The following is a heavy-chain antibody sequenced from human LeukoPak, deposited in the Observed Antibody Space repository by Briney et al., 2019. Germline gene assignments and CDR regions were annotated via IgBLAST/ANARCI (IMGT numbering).Heavy chain of an antibody. D-gene: IGHD6-13*01. CDR1: GFTVSSNY. V-gene: IGHV3-53*01. CDR2: IYSGGST. CDR3: ARDSAPDGIAAAGTVGGV. Sequence: PGGSLRLSCAASGFTVSSNYMSWVRQAPGKGLEWVSVIYSGGSTYYADSVKGRFTISRDNSKNTLYLQMNSLRAEDTAVYYCARDSAPDGIAAAGTVGGVWGQGTLVTVSS. J-gene: IGHJ4*02.